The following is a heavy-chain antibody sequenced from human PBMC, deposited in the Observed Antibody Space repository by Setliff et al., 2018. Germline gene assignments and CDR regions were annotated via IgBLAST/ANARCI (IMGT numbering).Heavy chain of an antibody. Sequence: PSETLSLTCTVSGYSISNDYFWGWIRQPPGKGLEWIGSIYHSGGTSYYPSLKSRVTISVDTSKNQFSLNLSSVTAADTAVYYCAKHRSYFDYWGQGTLVTVST. CDR1: GYSISNDYF. CDR3: AKHRSYFDY. V-gene: IGHV4-38-2*02. CDR2: IYHSGGT. J-gene: IGHJ4*02.